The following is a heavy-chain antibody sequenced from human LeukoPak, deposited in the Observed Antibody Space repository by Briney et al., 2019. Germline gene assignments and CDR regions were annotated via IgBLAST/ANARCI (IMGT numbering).Heavy chain of an antibody. J-gene: IGHJ4*02. V-gene: IGHV3-23*01. D-gene: IGHD5-18*01. CDR2: ISGSGSST. CDR3: ARTPVYSYGLQGFDY. Sequence: GGSLRLSCAASGFTFSSYAMSWVRQAPGKGLEWVSAISGSGSSTYYADSVKGRFTISRDNAKNSLYLQMNSLRAEDTAVYYCARTPVYSYGLQGFDYWGQGTLVTVSS. CDR1: GFTFSSYA.